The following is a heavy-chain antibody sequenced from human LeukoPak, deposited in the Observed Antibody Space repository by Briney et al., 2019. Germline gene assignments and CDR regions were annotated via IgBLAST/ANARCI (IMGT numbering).Heavy chain of an antibody. CDR3: ARAEKAVTGTLDS. Sequence: SETLSLTCTVSGDSISNYYWSWIRQSPGKELEWIGYMYNRGSTICNPSLKSRVTISTDTSKNQFSLRLTSVTAADTAVYYCARAEKAVTGTLDSWGQGTLITVSS. V-gene: IGHV4-59*01. CDR2: MYNRGST. D-gene: IGHD6-19*01. J-gene: IGHJ4*02. CDR1: GDSISNYY.